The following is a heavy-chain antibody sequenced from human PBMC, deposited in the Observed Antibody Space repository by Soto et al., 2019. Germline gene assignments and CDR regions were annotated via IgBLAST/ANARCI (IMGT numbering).Heavy chain of an antibody. V-gene: IGHV3-33*01. Sequence: QVQLVESGGGVVQPGRSLRLSCAASGFTFSSYGMHWVRQAPGKGLEWVAVIWYDVSNKYYADSVKGRFTISRDNSKNTLYLQMHSLRAEDTAVYYCARQKGGATTWNYYYGMDVWGQGTTVTVSS. J-gene: IGHJ6*02. CDR2: IWYDVSNK. CDR3: ARQKGGATTWNYYYGMDV. D-gene: IGHD1-26*01. CDR1: GFTFSSYG.